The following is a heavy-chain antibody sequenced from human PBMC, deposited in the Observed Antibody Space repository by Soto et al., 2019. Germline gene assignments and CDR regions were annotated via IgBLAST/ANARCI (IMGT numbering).Heavy chain of an antibody. CDR3: ATSSYFDTWNYFDF. D-gene: IGHD3-3*01. V-gene: IGHV5-51*01. Sequence: PGESLKISCKGSGYRLTTYWIGWVRQMPGKGLEWMGVIYPPDSDTRHSPSFQGQVTISADKSISTAYLQWSSLKASDTAMYYCATSSYFDTWNYFDFWGQGTLVTVSS. J-gene: IGHJ4*02. CDR1: GYRLTTYW. CDR2: IYPPDSDT.